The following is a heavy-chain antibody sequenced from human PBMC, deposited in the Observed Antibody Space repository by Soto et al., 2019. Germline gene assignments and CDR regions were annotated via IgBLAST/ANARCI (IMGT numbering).Heavy chain of an antibody. CDR2: IWYDGSNK. V-gene: IGHV3-33*01. CDR3: ARDVGVRGVITYYYGMDV. D-gene: IGHD3-10*01. Sequence: QVQLVESGGGVVQPGRSLRLSCAASGFTFSSYGMHWVRQAPGKGLEWVAVIWYDGSNKYYADSVKGRFTISRDNSKNTLYLQMNSLRGEDTAVYYCARDVGVRGVITYYYGMDVWGQGTTVTVSS. CDR1: GFTFSSYG. J-gene: IGHJ6*02.